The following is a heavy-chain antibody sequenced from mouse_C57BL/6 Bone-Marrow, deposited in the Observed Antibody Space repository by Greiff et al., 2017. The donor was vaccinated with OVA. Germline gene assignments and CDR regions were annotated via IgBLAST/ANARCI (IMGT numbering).Heavy chain of an antibody. V-gene: IGHV1-7*01. Sequence: QVQLKKSGAELAKPGASVKLSCKASGYTFTSYWMHWVKQRPGQGLEWIGYINPSSGYTKYNQKFKDKATLTADKSSSTAYMQLSSLTYEDSAVYYCASYYGSNSYYFDYWGQGTTLTVSS. J-gene: IGHJ2*01. CDR2: INPSSGYT. CDR1: GYTFTSYW. CDR3: ASYYGSNSYYFDY. D-gene: IGHD1-1*01.